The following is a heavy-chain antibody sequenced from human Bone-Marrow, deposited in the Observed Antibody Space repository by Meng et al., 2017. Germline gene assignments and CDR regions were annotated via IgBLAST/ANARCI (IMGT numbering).Heavy chain of an antibody. CDR3: AKSDDYVWGSYRPIDY. D-gene: IGHD3-16*02. J-gene: IGHJ4*02. V-gene: IGHV3-23*04. CDR2: ISGSGGST. CDR1: GYTFSSYA. Sequence: QLVRCGAAVKPPWASVSVSCKASGYTFSSYAMSWVRQAPAKGLEWVSVISGSGGSTYYADSVKGRFTISRDNSKNTLYLQMNSLRAEDTAVYYCAKSDDYVWGSYRPIDYWGQGTLVTVSS.